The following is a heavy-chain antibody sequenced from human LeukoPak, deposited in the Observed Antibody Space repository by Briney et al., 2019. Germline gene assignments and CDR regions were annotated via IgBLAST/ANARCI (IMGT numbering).Heavy chain of an antibody. Sequence: GGSLRLSCAASGFTFSSYAMSWVRQAPGKGLEWVSAISGSGGSTYYADSVKGRFTISKDNSKNTLYLQMNSLSAEDTAVYYCAGVVAATGYFDYWGQGTLVTVSS. D-gene: IGHD2-15*01. CDR3: AGVVAATGYFDY. CDR2: ISGSGGST. V-gene: IGHV3-23*01. J-gene: IGHJ4*02. CDR1: GFTFSSYA.